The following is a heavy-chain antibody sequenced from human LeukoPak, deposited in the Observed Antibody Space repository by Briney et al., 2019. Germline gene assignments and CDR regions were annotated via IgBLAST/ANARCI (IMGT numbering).Heavy chain of an antibody. D-gene: IGHD4-17*01. CDR3: ARPNDYGYYFDY. CDR2: IYTGDSDT. Sequence: KHGESLKISCKGSGYSFNNYWIGWVRQMPGKGLEWMGIIYTGDSDTRYSPSFQGQVTISVDKSISTAYLQWSSLKASDTAIYYCARPNDYGYYFDYWGQGTLVTVST. V-gene: IGHV5-51*01. J-gene: IGHJ4*02. CDR1: GYSFNNYW.